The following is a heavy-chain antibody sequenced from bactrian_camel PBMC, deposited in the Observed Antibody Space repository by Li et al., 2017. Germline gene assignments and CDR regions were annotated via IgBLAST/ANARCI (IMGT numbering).Heavy chain of an antibody. CDR3: ARGVVGSTDEYNY. CDR1: GFIFSHYW. J-gene: IGHJ4*01. D-gene: IGHD2*01. Sequence: HVQLVESGGGSVQAGGSLTLSCEASGFIFSHYWMSWVRQAPGKGLEWVSSIYSDDSDTYYADSVKGRFTISRDNAKNTVYLQMNSLKSEDTALYYCARGVVGSTDEYNYWGQGTQVTVS. V-gene: IGHV3S6*01. CDR2: IYSDDSDT.